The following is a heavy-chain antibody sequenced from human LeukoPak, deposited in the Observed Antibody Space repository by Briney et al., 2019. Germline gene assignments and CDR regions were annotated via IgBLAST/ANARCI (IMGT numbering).Heavy chain of an antibody. CDR2: IRSSGSTN. D-gene: IGHD3-10*01. CDR3: ARAFGSGSYSF. CDR1: GFTFSSYE. V-gene: IGHV3-48*03. J-gene: IGHJ4*02. Sequence: GGSLTLSCAASGFTFSSYEMKWVRQAPGKGRECVSYIRSSGSTNYYADSVKGRITIPRDNAKESMYLQMNSRRAEDTAVYDCARAFGSGSYSFWGQGTLVSVSS.